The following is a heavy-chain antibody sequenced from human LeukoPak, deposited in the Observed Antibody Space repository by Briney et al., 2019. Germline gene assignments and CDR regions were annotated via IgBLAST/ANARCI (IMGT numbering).Heavy chain of an antibody. D-gene: IGHD5-24*01. Sequence: PSETLTVTCTVSGDSVSNSPYYWGWVRQPPGKGLEWIGAISYGGTTYSSPSLKSRVTMDLDKSRNRFSLKLTSVTAADTAVYYCGGNNFYPFQYWGQGAMVTVSS. CDR2: ISYGGTT. CDR1: GDSVSNSPYY. V-gene: IGHV4-39*01. CDR3: GGNNFYPFQY. J-gene: IGHJ4*02.